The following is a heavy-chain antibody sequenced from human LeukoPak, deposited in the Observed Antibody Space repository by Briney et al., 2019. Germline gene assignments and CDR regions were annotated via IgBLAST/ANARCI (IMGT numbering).Heavy chain of an antibody. V-gene: IGHV1-2*02. CDR2: INPNSGGT. J-gene: IGHJ5*02. D-gene: IGHD3-10*01. Sequence: ASVKVSCKASGYTFTGYYMHWVRQAPGQGLEWMGWINPNSGGTNYAQKFQGRVTVTRDTSISTACMELSRLRSDDTAVYYCARVPWFGEGDWFDPWGQGTLVTVSS. CDR3: ARVPWFGEGDWFDP. CDR1: GYTFTGYY.